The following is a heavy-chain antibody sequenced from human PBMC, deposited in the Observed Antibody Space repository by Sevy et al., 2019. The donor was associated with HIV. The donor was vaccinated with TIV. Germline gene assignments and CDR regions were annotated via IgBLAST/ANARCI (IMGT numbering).Heavy chain of an antibody. D-gene: IGHD3-3*01. CDR3: SGAPTYDFWPDS. J-gene: IGHJ4*02. CDR1: GLTFCDYG. CDR2: IRSSAYGEKP. V-gene: IGHV3-49*03. Sequence: GGSLRLSCASSGLTFCDYGISWFRQAPGKGLEWVSFIRSSAYGEKPQYAASVEDRVTISREDSKCIAYLQMNSLKRADTAMFFCSGAPTYDFWPDSWGRGTLVTVSS.